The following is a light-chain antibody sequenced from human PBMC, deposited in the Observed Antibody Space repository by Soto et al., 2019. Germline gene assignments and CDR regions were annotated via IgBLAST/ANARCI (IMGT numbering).Light chain of an antibody. V-gene: IGKV3D-15*01. J-gene: IGKJ1*01. Sequence: EIVMTQSPATLSVSPGERATLFCRASQSVSRNLAWYQQKPGRAPRLLLYGASTRATGIPARFSGSGSGTEFTLTISSLQSEDFAAYYCQQYNDWPTFGQGTKVEIK. CDR1: QSVSRN. CDR3: QQYNDWPT. CDR2: GAS.